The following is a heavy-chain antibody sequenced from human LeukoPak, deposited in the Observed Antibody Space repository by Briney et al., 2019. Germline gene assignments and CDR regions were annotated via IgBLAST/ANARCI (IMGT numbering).Heavy chain of an antibody. CDR2: INPSGGST. D-gene: IGHD3-10*01. CDR1: GYTFTSYY. V-gene: IGHV1-46*01. CDR3: ARPPRGSGSYYKGLLLDY. Sequence: GASVKVSCKASGYTFTSYYMHWVRQAPGQGLEWMGIINPSGGSTSYAQKFQGRVTMTRDMSTSTVYMELSSPRSEDTAVYYCARPPRGSGSYYKGLLLDYWGQGTLVTVSS. J-gene: IGHJ4*02.